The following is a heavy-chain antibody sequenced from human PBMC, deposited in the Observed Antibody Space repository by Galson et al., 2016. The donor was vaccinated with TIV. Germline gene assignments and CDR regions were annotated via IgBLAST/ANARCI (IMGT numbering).Heavy chain of an antibody. D-gene: IGHD3-3*01. CDR3: ATRPPSTIFGVVTWLDP. J-gene: IGHJ5*02. V-gene: IGHV1-8*01. Sequence: SVKVSCKASGYTFSTYDINWVRQATGQGLEWMGWMHPKSGDTRYAQKFQGRVSMTRNTSTSTAYMELINLRSEDTAVYYCATRPPSTIFGVVTWLDPWGQGTLVTVSS. CDR1: GYTFSTYD. CDR2: MHPKSGDT.